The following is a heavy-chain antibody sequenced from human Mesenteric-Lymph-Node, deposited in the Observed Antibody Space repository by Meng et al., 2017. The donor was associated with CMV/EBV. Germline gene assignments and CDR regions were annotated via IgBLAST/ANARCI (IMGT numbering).Heavy chain of an antibody. D-gene: IGHD3-3*01. CDR3: AILRGDYDFWSGSHDAFDI. CDR2: ISAYNGNT. CDR1: GYTFTSYG. Sequence: ASVKVSCKASGYTFTSYGISWVRQAPGQGLEWMGWISAYNGNTNYAQKLQGRVTMTTDTSTSTAYMELRSLRSDDTAVYYCAILRGDYDFWSGSHDAFDIWGQGTMVIVSS. J-gene: IGHJ3*02. V-gene: IGHV1-18*01.